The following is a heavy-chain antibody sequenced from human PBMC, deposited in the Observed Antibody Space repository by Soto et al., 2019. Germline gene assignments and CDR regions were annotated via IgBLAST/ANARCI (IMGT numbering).Heavy chain of an antibody. D-gene: IGHD3-16*01. Sequence: GASVKVSCKASGYTFTSYGISWVRQAPGQGLEWMGWISAYNGNTNYAQKLQGRVTMTTDTSTSTAYMELRSLRSDDTAVYYCARDYDYVWGDYYYYYGMDVWGQGTTVTVSS. J-gene: IGHJ6*02. CDR3: ARDYDYVWGDYYYYYGMDV. V-gene: IGHV1-18*01. CDR2: ISAYNGNT. CDR1: GYTFTSYG.